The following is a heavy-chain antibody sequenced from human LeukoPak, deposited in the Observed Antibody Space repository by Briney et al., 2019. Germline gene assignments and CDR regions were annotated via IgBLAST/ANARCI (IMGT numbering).Heavy chain of an antibody. D-gene: IGHD3-22*01. CDR2: LSGSGGAT. CDR3: ARSRDYDSSGYYDY. J-gene: IGHJ4*02. Sequence: PGGSLRLSCAASGFTFSNYAMSWVRQAPGKGLEWVSALSGSGGATYYADSVKGRFTISRDNSKNTLYLQMNSLRAEDTAVYHCARSRDYDSSGYYDYWSQGTLVTVSS. CDR1: GFTFSNYA. V-gene: IGHV3-23*01.